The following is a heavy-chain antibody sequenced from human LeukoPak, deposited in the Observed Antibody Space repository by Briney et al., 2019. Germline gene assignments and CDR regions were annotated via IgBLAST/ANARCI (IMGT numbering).Heavy chain of an antibody. D-gene: IGHD1-14*01. CDR1: GLTFRKYG. CDR3: TRPDALGAFDI. Sequence: GGTLRLSCTASGLTFRKYGMSWVRQAPGKGLDWVSAISASGSDTYYADSVKGRVTISRDNSKNTVSMQMSSLRAEDTAVYYCTRPDALGAFDIWGQGTMVTVSS. J-gene: IGHJ3*02. CDR2: ISASGSDT. V-gene: IGHV3-23*01.